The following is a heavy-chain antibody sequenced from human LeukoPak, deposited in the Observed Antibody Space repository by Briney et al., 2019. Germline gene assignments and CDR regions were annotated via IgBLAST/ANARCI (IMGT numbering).Heavy chain of an antibody. CDR3: ARISSSAPYFDY. J-gene: IGHJ4*02. V-gene: IGHV4-59*08. CDR1: GGSISGYY. D-gene: IGHD6-6*01. CDR2: IYYTGST. Sequence: KASETLSLTCSVSGGSISGYYWSWMRQPPGKGLEWIGHIYYTGSTNYNPSLKSRVTISVDTSMNQFSLKLSSVTAADTAVYYCARISSSAPYFDYWGQGSLVTVSS.